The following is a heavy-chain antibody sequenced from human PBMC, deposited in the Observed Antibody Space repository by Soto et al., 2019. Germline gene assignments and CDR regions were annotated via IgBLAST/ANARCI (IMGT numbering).Heavy chain of an antibody. CDR3: ARVGGVAARTFAY. D-gene: IGHD6-6*01. CDR1: GGSISSDY. CDR2: IYFSGST. J-gene: IGHJ4*02. Sequence: PXGTLSLTCTVSGGSISSDYWSWVRQPPGKGLEWIGYIYFSGSTNYNPSLKSRVTISLDASKTQFSLKLRSLTTADTAVYYCARVGGVAARTFAYWGQGTLVTVSS. V-gene: IGHV4-59*01.